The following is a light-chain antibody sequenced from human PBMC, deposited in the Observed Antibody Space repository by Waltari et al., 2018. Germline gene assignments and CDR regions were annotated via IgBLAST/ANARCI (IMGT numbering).Light chain of an antibody. J-gene: IGLJ3*02. CDR2: DNN. Sequence: QSVLTQPPSVSAAPGQRVTSSCSGRTPNIGKNFLAWYQQFPGPAPKLLIYDNNKRPSGIPDRFSGSKSGTSATLDITGLQTGDEADYYCGTWDSSLSTGVFGGGTKVTVL. CDR1: TPNIGKNF. V-gene: IGLV1-51*01. CDR3: GTWDSSLSTGV.